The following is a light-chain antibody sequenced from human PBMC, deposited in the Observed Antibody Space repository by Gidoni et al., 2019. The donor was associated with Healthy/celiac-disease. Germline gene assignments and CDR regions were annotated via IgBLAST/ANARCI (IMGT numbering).Light chain of an antibody. J-gene: IGLJ2*01. V-gene: IGLV2-14*01. CDR3: SSYTSSSTLVV. CDR1: RSDVGGYNY. Sequence: QSALTQPASVSGSPGQSITLSCTGTRSDVGGYNYVSWYQQHPGKAPTLMIYDVSTRPSGVSNRFSGSKSGNTASLTISGLQAEDEADYYCSSYTSSSTLVVFGGGTKLTVL. CDR2: DVS.